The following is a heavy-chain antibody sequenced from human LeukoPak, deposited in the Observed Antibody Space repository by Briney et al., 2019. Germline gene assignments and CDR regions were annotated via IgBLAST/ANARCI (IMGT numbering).Heavy chain of an antibody. CDR2: IIPIFGTA. D-gene: IGHD3-3*01. J-gene: IGHJ6*02. V-gene: IGHV1-69*13. Sequence: GASVKVSCKASGGTFSSYAISWVRQAPGQGLEWMGGIIPIFGTANYAQKFQGRVTITADESTSTAYMELSSLRSEDTAVYYCARVVGGFLEWSLYGMDVWGQGTTVTVSS. CDR1: GGTFSSYA. CDR3: ARVVGGFLEWSLYGMDV.